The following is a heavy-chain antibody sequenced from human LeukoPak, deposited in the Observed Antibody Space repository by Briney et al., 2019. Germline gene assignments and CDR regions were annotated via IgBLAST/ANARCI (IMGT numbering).Heavy chain of an antibody. V-gene: IGHV3-23*01. CDR2: ISDSGGKT. Sequence: PGGSLRLSCAASGFTFSNYAMSWVRQAPGKGLEWVSAISDSGGKTYYADSVKGRFTISRDNSKNTLYLQMNSLRAADTAVYYCAKDRKVHGDWGQGTLVTVSS. D-gene: IGHD1-14*01. CDR3: AKDRKVHGD. J-gene: IGHJ4*02. CDR1: GFTFSNYA.